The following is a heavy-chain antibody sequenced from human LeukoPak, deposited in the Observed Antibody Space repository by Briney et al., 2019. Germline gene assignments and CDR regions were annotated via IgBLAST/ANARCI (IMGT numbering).Heavy chain of an antibody. CDR3: ARGRGYSGYAFDY. V-gene: IGHV4-59*01. CDR2: IYYSGST. D-gene: IGHD5-12*01. J-gene: IGHJ4*02. CDR1: GGSISSYY. Sequence: SETLSVTCTVSGGSISSYYWSWIRQPPGKGLEWIGYIYYSGSTNYNPSLKSRVTISVDTSKNQFSLKLSSVTAADTAVYYCARGRGYSGYAFDYWGQGTLVTVSS.